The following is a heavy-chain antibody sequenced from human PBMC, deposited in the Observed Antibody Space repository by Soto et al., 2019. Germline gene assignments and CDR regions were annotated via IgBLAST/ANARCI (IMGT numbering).Heavy chain of an antibody. Sequence: GGSLRLSCAASGFTFTSFAMSWVRQAPGKGLEWVSSISGSGGSTYNADSVKGRFTISRDSSKNTLYLQMISLRAEDTAVYYCAILTRVAPARGYFDSWGQGTLVTVSS. CDR2: ISGSGGST. J-gene: IGHJ4*02. D-gene: IGHD2-15*01. CDR1: GFTFTSFA. V-gene: IGHV3-23*01. CDR3: AILTRVAPARGYFDS.